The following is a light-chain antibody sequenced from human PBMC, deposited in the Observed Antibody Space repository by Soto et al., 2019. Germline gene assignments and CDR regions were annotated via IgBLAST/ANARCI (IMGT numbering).Light chain of an antibody. Sequence: IVLAQSPGTLSLSPGERATLSCRASQSVSSSYLAWYQQKPGRAPRLLIYGASSRATGIPDRFSGSGSGTDFTLTISRLEPEDFAVYYCQQYGSAHWTFGQGTKVDIK. V-gene: IGKV3-20*01. CDR2: GAS. CDR3: QQYGSAHWT. CDR1: QSVSSSY. J-gene: IGKJ1*01.